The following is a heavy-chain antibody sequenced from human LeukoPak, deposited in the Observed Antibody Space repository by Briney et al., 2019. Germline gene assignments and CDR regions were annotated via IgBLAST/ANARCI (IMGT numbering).Heavy chain of an antibody. CDR2: IYPGDSDT. V-gene: IGHV5-51*01. D-gene: IGHD3-9*01. Sequence: GESLKISCKGSGYRFTSDWIGWVRQMPGKGLEWMGIIYPGDSDTRYSPSFQGQVTISADKSISTAYLQWSSLKASDTAMYYCATAPSLRYSYFDYWGQGTLVTVSS. J-gene: IGHJ4*02. CDR3: ATAPSLRYSYFDY. CDR1: GYRFTSDW.